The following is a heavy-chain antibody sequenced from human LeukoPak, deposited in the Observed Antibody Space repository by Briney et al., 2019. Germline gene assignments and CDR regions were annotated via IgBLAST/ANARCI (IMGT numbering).Heavy chain of an antibody. D-gene: IGHD5-18*01. V-gene: IGHV3-21*05. CDR3: ARDVGYRSWFDP. CDR1: GFTFSSYT. J-gene: IGHJ5*02. CDR2: ITGAGNNI. Sequence: GGSLRLSCAASGFTFSSYTMSWVRQAPGQGLEWLSYITGAGNNIYYADSVKGRFTISRDNARNSLYLQMSGLRAEDTAVYYCARDVGYRSWFDPWGQGTLVTVSS.